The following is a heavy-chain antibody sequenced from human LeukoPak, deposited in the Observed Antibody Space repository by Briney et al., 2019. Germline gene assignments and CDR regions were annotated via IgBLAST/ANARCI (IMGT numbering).Heavy chain of an antibody. Sequence: SETLSLTCAVYGGSFSGYFWTWIRQSPGKGLEWIGEISAGGNSNENPSLKSRVTISVDTSKNQFSLKLSSVTAADTAVYYCASLSAYCSSTSCYEGDAFDIWGQGTMVTVSS. J-gene: IGHJ3*02. V-gene: IGHV4-34*01. CDR3: ASLSAYCSSTSCYEGDAFDI. CDR2: ISAGGNS. D-gene: IGHD2-2*01. CDR1: GGSFSGYF.